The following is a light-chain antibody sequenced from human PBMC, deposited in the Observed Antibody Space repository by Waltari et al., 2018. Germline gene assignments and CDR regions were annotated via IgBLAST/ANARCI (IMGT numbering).Light chain of an antibody. CDR1: SLHIGNHY. Sequence: QSVLTPPPSASGTPGQRVTISCSGRSLHIGNHYVYWYQQFPGTAPKLLIYGNNQRPSGVPDRFSDSKSGTSASLAISGLRSDDEADYFCAAWDDSLSGWLFGGGTKLTVL. J-gene: IGLJ3*02. CDR3: AAWDDSLSGWL. V-gene: IGLV1-47*01. CDR2: GNN.